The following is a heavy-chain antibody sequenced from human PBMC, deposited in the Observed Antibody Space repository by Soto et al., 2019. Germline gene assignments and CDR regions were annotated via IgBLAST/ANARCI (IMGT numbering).Heavy chain of an antibody. V-gene: IGHV3-20*01. D-gene: IGHD3-9*01. Sequence: PGGSLRLSCAASGFTFDDYGMSWVRQAPGKGLEWVSGINWNGGSTGYADSVKGRFTISRDNAKNSLYLQMNSLRAEDTALYHCARVGYYDILTGYNRYSGAFDIWGQGTMVTVSS. CDR2: INWNGGST. J-gene: IGHJ3*02. CDR3: ARVGYYDILTGYNRYSGAFDI. CDR1: GFTFDDYG.